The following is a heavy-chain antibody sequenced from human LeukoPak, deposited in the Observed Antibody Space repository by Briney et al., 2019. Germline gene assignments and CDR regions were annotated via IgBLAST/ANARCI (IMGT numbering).Heavy chain of an antibody. CDR2: IIPIFGTA. Sequence: ASVKVSCKASGYTFTSYGISWVRQAPGQGLEWMGGIIPIFGTANYAQKFQGRVTITADESTSTAYMELSSLRSEDTAVYCCAIGYDWFDYWGQGTLVTVSS. CDR1: GYTFTSYG. CDR3: AIGYDWFDY. D-gene: IGHD5-12*01. J-gene: IGHJ4*02. V-gene: IGHV1-69*13.